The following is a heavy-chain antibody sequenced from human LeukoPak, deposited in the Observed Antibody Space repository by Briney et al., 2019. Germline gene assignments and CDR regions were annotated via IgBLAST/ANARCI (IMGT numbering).Heavy chain of an antibody. J-gene: IGHJ3*02. CDR2: ISYDGSNK. D-gene: IGHD2-2*01. CDR1: GFTFSSYA. V-gene: IGHV3-30*04. Sequence: PGGSLRLSCAASGFTFSSYAMHWVRQAPGKGLEWVAVISYDGSNKHYADSVKGRFTISRDNSKNTLYLQMNSLRAEDTAVYYCAREVVVVPAAMGVGAFDISGQGTMVTVSS. CDR3: AREVVVVPAAMGVGAFDI.